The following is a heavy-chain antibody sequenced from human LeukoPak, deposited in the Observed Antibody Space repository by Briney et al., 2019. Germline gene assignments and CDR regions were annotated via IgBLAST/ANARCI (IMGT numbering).Heavy chain of an antibody. J-gene: IGHJ3*02. CDR2: ISYSGHTI. CDR3: AREAKELGATAFHM. D-gene: IGHD1-26*01. CDR1: GFTFSDHY. Sequence: GGSLRLSCAASGFTFSDHYMSWLRQAPGKGLEWVSYISYSGHTIYYADSAKGRFTISRDNAKNSLYLQMNSLRAEDTAVYYCAREAKELGATAFHMWGQGTMVSVSS. V-gene: IGHV3-11*01.